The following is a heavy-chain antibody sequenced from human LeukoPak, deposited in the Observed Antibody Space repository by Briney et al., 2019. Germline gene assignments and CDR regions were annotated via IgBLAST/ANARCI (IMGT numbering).Heavy chain of an antibody. Sequence: GGSLRLXCAASGFTFSSYGMHWVRQAPGKGLEWVAFIRYDGSNKYYADSVKGRFTISRDNSKNTLYPQMNSLRAEDTAVYYCAKDLIRMVKPWFDYWGQGTLVTVSS. J-gene: IGHJ4*02. CDR2: IRYDGSNK. D-gene: IGHD2-21*01. V-gene: IGHV3-30*02. CDR1: GFTFSSYG. CDR3: AKDLIRMVKPWFDY.